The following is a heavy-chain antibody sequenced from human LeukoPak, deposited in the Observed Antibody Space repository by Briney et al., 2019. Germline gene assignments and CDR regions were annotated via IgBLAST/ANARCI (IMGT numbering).Heavy chain of an antibody. J-gene: IGHJ4*02. Sequence: SETLSLTCTLSRCSISSYYWSWIRQPPGKGLEWIGYIYYSGSTNYNPSLKSRVTMSVDTSKNQFSLKLSSVTAADTAVYYCARGTTPLDHWGQGTLVTVSS. CDR2: IYYSGST. CDR3: ARGTTPLDH. CDR1: RCSISSYY. V-gene: IGHV4-59*01. D-gene: IGHD1-7*01.